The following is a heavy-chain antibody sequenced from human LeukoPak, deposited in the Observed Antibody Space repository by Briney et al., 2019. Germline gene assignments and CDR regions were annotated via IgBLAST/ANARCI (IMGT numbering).Heavy chain of an antibody. CDR2: IYHSGNT. V-gene: IGHV4-4*02. CDR1: GDSITSSNW. Sequence: SGTLSLTCAVSGDSITSSNWWSWVRQPPEKGLEWIGEIYHSGNTNYNPPLKSRVTISVDTSKNQFSLKLNSVTAADTAVYYCARGKEVITMLRGLKPGYYFDYWGQGTLVTVSS. J-gene: IGHJ4*02. CDR3: ARGKEVITMLRGLKPGYYFDY. D-gene: IGHD3-10*01.